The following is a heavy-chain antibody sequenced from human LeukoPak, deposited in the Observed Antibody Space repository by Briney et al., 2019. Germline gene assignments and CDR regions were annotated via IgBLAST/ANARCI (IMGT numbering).Heavy chain of an antibody. CDR1: GYSFTSYW. CDR3: AIPYYDSRGYPTYYFDY. V-gene: IGHV5-51*01. Sequence: GESLKISCKGSGYSFTSYWIGWVRQMPGKGLEWMGIIDPGDSDTRYSPSFQGQVTISADKSISTAYLQWSSLKASDTAMYYCAIPYYDSRGYPTYYFDYWGQGTLVTVSS. D-gene: IGHD3-22*01. J-gene: IGHJ4*02. CDR2: IDPGDSDT.